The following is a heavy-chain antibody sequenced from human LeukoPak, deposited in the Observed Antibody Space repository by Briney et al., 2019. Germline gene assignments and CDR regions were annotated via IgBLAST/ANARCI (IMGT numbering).Heavy chain of an antibody. D-gene: IGHD5-18*01. Sequence: GGSLRLSCAASGFTFSSYSMTWVRQAPGKGLEWVSSISSSSSYIYYADSVKGRFTISRDNAKNTLYLQMNSLRAEDTAVYYCARDAGYGYWVVDYWGQGTLVTVSS. CDR2: ISSSSSYI. V-gene: IGHV3-21*01. CDR1: GFTFSSYS. J-gene: IGHJ4*02. CDR3: ARDAGYGYWVVDY.